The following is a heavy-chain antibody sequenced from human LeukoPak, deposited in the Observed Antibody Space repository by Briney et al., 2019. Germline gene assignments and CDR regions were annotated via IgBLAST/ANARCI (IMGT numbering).Heavy chain of an antibody. Sequence: SETLSLTCAVYGVSFSGYYWSWIRQPPGKGLEWIGEINHSGSTNYNPSLKSRVTISVDTSKNQFSLKLSSVTAADTAVYYCARGTASMISYYYYYGMDVWGQGTTVTVSS. CDR2: INHSGST. CDR3: ARGTASMISYYYYYGMDV. J-gene: IGHJ6*02. D-gene: IGHD3-22*01. V-gene: IGHV4-34*01. CDR1: GVSFSGYY.